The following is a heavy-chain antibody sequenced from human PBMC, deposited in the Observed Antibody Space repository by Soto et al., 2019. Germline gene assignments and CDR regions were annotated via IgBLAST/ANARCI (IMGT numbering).Heavy chain of an antibody. V-gene: IGHV3-72*01. J-gene: IGHJ4*02. CDR1: GFTFSDDY. CDR2: SRNKPKSYTT. Sequence: GGSLRLSCAASGFTFSDDYIDWVRQAPGKGLEWVCRSRNKPKSYTTEYAASVKGRFTISRDDSKNSLYLQMNSLITEDTAVYYCAREPQLTSXTVFDYWGQGTPVTV. D-gene: IGHD4-17*01. CDR3: AREPQLTSXTVFDY.